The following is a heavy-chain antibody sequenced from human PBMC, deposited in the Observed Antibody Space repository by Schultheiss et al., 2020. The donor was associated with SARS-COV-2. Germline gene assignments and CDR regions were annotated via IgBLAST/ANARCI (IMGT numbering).Heavy chain of an antibody. CDR2: ISSSSSYI. Sequence: ETLSLTCAVSGGSISSSNWWSWVRQPPGKGLEWVSSISSSSSYIYYADSVKGRFTISRDNFKNTLSLQMNSLRAEDTAVYYCAKDRWQYDENGPFDYWGQGTLVTVSS. CDR3: AKDRWQYDENGPFDY. V-gene: IGHV3-21*04. J-gene: IGHJ4*02. D-gene: IGHD4-23*01. CDR1: GGSISSSNW.